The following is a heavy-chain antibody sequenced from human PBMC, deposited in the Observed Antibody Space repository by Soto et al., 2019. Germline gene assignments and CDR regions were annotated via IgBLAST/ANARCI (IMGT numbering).Heavy chain of an antibody. D-gene: IGHD2-2*02. Sequence: VQLQESGPGLVKPSGTLSLTCAVSVGSISSTRQWSWVRQAPGKGLEWIGEIYHRGSSNCNPSLRGRVTISVDKSNNQFSLKIRSVTAADTAMYYCATLPPRIELAVLPIPTWGQGTLVTVTS. CDR3: ATLPPRIELAVLPIPT. J-gene: IGHJ4*02. CDR1: VGSISSTRQ. CDR2: IYHRGSS. V-gene: IGHV4-4*02.